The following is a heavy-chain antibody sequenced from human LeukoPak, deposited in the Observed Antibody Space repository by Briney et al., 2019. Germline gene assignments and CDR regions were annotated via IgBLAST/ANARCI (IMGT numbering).Heavy chain of an antibody. D-gene: IGHD4-17*01. CDR2: IYYSGST. Sequence: SETLSLTCTVSGDSISSSSYYWGWIRQPPGKGLEWIGSIYYSGSTNYNPSLKSRVTISVDKSKNQFSLKLSSVTAADTAVYYCANRIFMGDYPNDAFDIWGQGTMVTVSS. J-gene: IGHJ3*02. V-gene: IGHV4-39*07. CDR1: GDSISSSSYY. CDR3: ANRIFMGDYPNDAFDI.